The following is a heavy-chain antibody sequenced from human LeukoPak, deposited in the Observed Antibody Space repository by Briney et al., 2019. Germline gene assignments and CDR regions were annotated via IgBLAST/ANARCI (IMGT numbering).Heavy chain of an antibody. CDR1: GFTFDDYG. CDR3: ARDTSSAYCGGDCYSFDY. J-gene: IGHJ4*02. D-gene: IGHD2-21*02. CDR2: INWNGGST. Sequence: GGSLRLSCAASGFTFDDYGMSWVRQAPGKGLEWVSGINWNGGSTGYADSVKGRFTISRDSAKNSLYLQMNSLRAEDTALYYCARDTSSAYCGGDCYSFDYWGQGTLVTVSS. V-gene: IGHV3-20*04.